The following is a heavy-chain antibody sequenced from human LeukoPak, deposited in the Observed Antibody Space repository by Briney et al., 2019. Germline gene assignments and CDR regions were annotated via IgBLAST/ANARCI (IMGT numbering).Heavy chain of an antibody. CDR3: AKVRGYYYDSRRDAFDI. CDR2: ISGSGGST. CDR1: GFTFSSYA. J-gene: IGHJ3*02. Sequence: PGGSLRLSCAASGFTFSSYAMSWVRQAPGKGLEWVSAISGSGGSTYYADSVKGRFTISRDNSKNTLYLQMNSLRAEDTAVYYCAKVRGYYYDSRRDAFDIWGQGTMVTVSS. D-gene: IGHD3-22*01. V-gene: IGHV3-23*01.